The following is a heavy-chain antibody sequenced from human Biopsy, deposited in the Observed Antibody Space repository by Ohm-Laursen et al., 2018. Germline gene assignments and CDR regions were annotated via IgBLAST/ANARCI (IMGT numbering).Heavy chain of an antibody. CDR3: ARGRRTSGWPYFAN. D-gene: IGHD6-19*01. CDR2: IYSGGNT. CDR1: GDSLTSGPEN. Sequence: SDTLSLTCTVSGDSLTSGPENWSWIRQSPGQGLEYIGFIYSGGNTNYNPSLQNRVTMSVDTSKNQFSLKHSSVIAADTAVYYCARGRRTSGWPYFANWGQGTLVIVSS. J-gene: IGHJ4*02. V-gene: IGHV4-61*01.